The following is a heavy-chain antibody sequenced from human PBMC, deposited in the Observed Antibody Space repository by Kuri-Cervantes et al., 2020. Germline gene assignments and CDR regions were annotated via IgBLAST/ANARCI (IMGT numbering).Heavy chain of an antibody. CDR3: AKWRAAGSGNFDY. CDR1: GFTVSSNY. Sequence: GGSLRLSCAASGFTVSSNYMSWVRQAPGKGLEWVSVIYSGGSTYYADSVKGRFTISRDNSKNTLYLQMNSLRAEDTAVYYCAKWRAAGSGNFDYWGQGTLVTVSS. V-gene: IGHV3-53*01. D-gene: IGHD6-13*01. J-gene: IGHJ4*02. CDR2: IYSGGST.